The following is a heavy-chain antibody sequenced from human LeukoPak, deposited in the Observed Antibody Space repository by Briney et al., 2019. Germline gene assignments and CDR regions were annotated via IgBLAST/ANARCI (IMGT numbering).Heavy chain of an antibody. CDR1: GYSISSGYY. V-gene: IGHV4-38-2*02. Sequence: SETLSLTCTVSGYSISSGYYWGWIRQPPGKGLEWIGSIYHSGSTYYNPSLKSRVTISVDTSKNQFSLKLSSVTAADTAVYYCARYYYDSSGYYFDYWGQGTLVTVSS. D-gene: IGHD3-22*01. CDR3: ARYYYDSSGYYFDY. J-gene: IGHJ4*02. CDR2: IYHSGST.